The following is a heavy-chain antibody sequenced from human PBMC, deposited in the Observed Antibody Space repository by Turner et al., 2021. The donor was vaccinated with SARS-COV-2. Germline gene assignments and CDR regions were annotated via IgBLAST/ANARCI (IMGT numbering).Heavy chain of an antibody. V-gene: IGHV4-39*01. Sequence: QLQLQESGPGLVKPSETLSLTCPVSGRSISSSTYYWGWIRQPPGKGLEWIGSIYYSGSNYYNAYLKSRVTIPGDTSKNQFSLKLSSGTAADTAVYYCARVNWELHDGFDIWGQGTMVAVSS. D-gene: IGHD7-27*01. J-gene: IGHJ3*02. CDR2: IYYSGSN. CDR1: GRSISSSTYY. CDR3: ARVNWELHDGFDI.